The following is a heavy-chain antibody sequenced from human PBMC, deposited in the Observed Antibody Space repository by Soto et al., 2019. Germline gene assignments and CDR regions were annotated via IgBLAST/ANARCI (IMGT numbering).Heavy chain of an antibody. CDR2: IKQDGSEK. Sequence: EVQLVESGGGLVPPGGSLRLYCAGAGFTFSSYWMSWVRQAPGKGLEWVANIKQDGSEKYYVDSVNGRFTISRDNAKNSLYLQMHSLRVEHTAVYYCAREKRANGYFDYWGQGTLVAVSP. J-gene: IGHJ4*02. CDR3: AREKRANGYFDY. V-gene: IGHV3-7*01. CDR1: GFTFSSYW. D-gene: IGHD6-25*01.